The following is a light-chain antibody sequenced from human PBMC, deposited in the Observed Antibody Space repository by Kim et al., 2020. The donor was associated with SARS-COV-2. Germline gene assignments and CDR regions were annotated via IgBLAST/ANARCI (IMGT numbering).Light chain of an antibody. V-gene: IGLV3-1*01. CDR3: QAWDSRTWV. CDR1: KLGDKY. J-gene: IGLJ3*02. Sequence: SYELTQPPSVSVSPGQTASIPCSGDKLGDKYACWYQQKPGQSPVLVIYQDSKRPSGTPERFSGSNSGNTATLTISGTQAMDEADYYCQAWDSRTWV. CDR2: QDS.